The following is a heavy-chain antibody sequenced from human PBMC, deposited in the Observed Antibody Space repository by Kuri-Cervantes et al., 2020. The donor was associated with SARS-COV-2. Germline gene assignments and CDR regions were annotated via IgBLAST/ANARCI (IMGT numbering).Heavy chain of an antibody. CDR3: ARELETLDI. D-gene: IGHD3-3*01. J-gene: IGHJ3*02. V-gene: IGHV4-61*02. CDR2: ISVSGST. CDR1: GGSISSGSYF. Sequence: SETLSLTCTVSGGSISSGSYFWNWIRQPAGKELEWIGRISVSGSTYYNPSLKTRVSMSVDSSNNESSLRLTSVTAADTAVYYCARELETLDIWGQGTKVTVSS.